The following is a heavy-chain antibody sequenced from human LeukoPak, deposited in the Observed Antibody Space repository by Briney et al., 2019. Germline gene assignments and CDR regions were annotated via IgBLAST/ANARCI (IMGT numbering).Heavy chain of an antibody. J-gene: IGHJ4*02. Sequence: GGSLRLSCAASGFTFSSYAMHWVRQAPGKGLEWVAVISYDGSNKYYADSVKGRFTISRDNSKTTLYLEMNSLRSDDTAVYYCAKGGRALTALDYWGQGTLVTVSS. CDR1: GFTFSSYA. V-gene: IGHV3-30-3*01. CDR2: ISYDGSNK. D-gene: IGHD3-16*01. CDR3: AKGGRALTALDY.